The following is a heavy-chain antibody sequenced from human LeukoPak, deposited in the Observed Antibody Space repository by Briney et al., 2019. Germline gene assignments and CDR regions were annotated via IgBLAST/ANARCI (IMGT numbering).Heavy chain of an antibody. V-gene: IGHV3-21*01. Sequence: PGGSLRLSCAASGFTFSSYSMNWVRQAPGKGLEWVSAISGSSSYIYYADSVKGRFTISRDNAKNSLYLQMNSLRAEDTAVYYCARDETIPYAFDIWGQGTMVTVSS. J-gene: IGHJ3*02. D-gene: IGHD2-2*02. CDR1: GFTFSSYS. CDR2: ISGSSSYI. CDR3: ARDETIPYAFDI.